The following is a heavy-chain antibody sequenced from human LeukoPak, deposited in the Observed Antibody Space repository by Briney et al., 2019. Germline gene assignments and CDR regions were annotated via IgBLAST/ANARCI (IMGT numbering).Heavy chain of an antibody. Sequence: GASVKVSCKASGYTFTGYYMHWVRQAPGQGLEWMGRINPNSGGTNYAQKFQGRVTMTRDTSISTAYMELSRLRSDDTAVYYCVSLGDHYYDSSGYHFDYWGQGTLVTVSS. J-gene: IGHJ4*02. D-gene: IGHD3-22*01. CDR1: GYTFTGYY. V-gene: IGHV1-2*06. CDR2: INPNSGGT. CDR3: VSLGDHYYDSSGYHFDY.